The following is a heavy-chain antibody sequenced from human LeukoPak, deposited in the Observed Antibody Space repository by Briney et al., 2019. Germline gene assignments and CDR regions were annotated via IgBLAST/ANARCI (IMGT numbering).Heavy chain of an antibody. J-gene: IGHJ6*03. CDR3: ARERGVIYYYYYMDV. CDR1: GFTFSSYW. V-gene: IGHV3-7*01. Sequence: GGSLRLSCAASGFTFSSYWMTWVRQAPGKGLEWVANIKQDGSEKYYVDSVKGRFTISRDNAKNSLYLQMNSLRAEDTAVYYCARERGVIYYYYYMDVWGKGTTVTVSS. D-gene: IGHD2/OR15-2a*01. CDR2: IKQDGSEK.